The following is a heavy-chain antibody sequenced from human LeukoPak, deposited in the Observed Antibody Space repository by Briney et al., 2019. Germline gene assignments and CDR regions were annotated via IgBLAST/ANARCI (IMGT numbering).Heavy chain of an antibody. Sequence: PGGSLRLSCAASGFMFSSNWMSWVRLAPGKGLEWVANIKEDGTETYYVDSVKGRFIISRDNAKNSLYLQMNSLRVEDTAVYYCAKEGRSQQTYWGQGTLVTVAS. CDR2: IKEDGTET. J-gene: IGHJ4*02. CDR3: AKEGRSQQTY. CDR1: GFMFSSNW. D-gene: IGHD1-14*01. V-gene: IGHV3-7*03.